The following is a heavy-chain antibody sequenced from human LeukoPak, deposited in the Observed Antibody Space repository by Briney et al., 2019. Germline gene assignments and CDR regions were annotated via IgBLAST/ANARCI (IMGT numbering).Heavy chain of an antibody. CDR2: INHSGST. Sequence: SETLSLTCTVSGGSISSYYWSWIRQPAGKGLEWIGEINHSGSTNYNPSLKSRVTISVDTSKNQFSLKLSSVTAADTAVYYCARHVLLWFEEGHNWFDPWGQGTLVTVSS. D-gene: IGHD3-10*01. CDR1: GGSISSYY. J-gene: IGHJ5*02. CDR3: ARHVLLWFEEGHNWFDP. V-gene: IGHV4-34*01.